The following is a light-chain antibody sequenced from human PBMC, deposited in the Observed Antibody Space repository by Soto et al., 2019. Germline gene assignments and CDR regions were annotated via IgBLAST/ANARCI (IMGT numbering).Light chain of an antibody. CDR3: TSFAPGRIYV. J-gene: IGLJ1*01. Sequence: HSVLTPLASVSGSPGQSITISCTGTISDVGGYDYVSWYQQHPGRAPKLIIYEVSHRFSGLSYRFSGSKSGNTASLTISGLQAEDEGDYYCTSFAPGRIYVFGSGTKVTVL. V-gene: IGLV2-14*01. CDR1: ISDVGGYDY. CDR2: EVS.